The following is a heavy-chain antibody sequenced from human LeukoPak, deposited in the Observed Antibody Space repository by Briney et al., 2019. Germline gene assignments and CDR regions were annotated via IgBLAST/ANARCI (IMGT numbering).Heavy chain of an antibody. Sequence: GGSLRLSCAASGFTFSSYGMHWVRQAPGKGLEWVAFIRYDGSNKYYADSVKGRFTISRDNSNNTLYLQMNSLTAEDTAVYYCARGHYGSGRPYDNWGQGTLVTVSS. CDR3: ARGHYGSGRPYDN. CDR2: IRYDGSNK. D-gene: IGHD3-10*01. CDR1: GFTFSSYG. V-gene: IGHV3-30*02. J-gene: IGHJ4*02.